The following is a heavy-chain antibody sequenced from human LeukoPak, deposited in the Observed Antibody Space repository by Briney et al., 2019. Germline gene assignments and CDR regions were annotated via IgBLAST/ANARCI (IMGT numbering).Heavy chain of an antibody. V-gene: IGHV4-39*01. Sequence: SETLSLTCTVSGGSVSNSNYCWGWIRQPPGEQLEWIGSIDYSGSPLYNPSLKSRVTISVDTSKNQFSLKLSSVTAADTAVYYCARPLDCNYGGTAFDIWGQGTMVTVSS. CDR2: IDYSGSP. D-gene: IGHD4-23*01. J-gene: IGHJ3*02. CDR1: GGSVSNSNYC. CDR3: ARPLDCNYGGTAFDI.